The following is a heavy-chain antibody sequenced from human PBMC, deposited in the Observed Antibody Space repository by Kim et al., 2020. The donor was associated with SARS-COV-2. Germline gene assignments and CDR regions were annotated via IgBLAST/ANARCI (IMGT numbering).Heavy chain of an antibody. J-gene: IGHJ5*02. V-gene: IGHV4-34*01. Sequence: SETLSLTCAVYGGSFSGYYWSWIRQPPGKGLEWIGEINHSGSTNYNPSLKSRVTISVDTSKNQFSLKLSSVTAADTAVYYCARAGWYSSSWWGWNWFDPWGQGTLVTVSS. CDR3: ARAGWYSSSWWGWNWFDP. CDR2: INHSGST. D-gene: IGHD6-13*01. CDR1: GGSFSGYY.